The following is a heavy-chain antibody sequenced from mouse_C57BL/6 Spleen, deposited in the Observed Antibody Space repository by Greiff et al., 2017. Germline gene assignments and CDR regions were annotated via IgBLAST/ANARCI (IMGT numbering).Heavy chain of an antibody. CDR2: INPSTGGT. D-gene: IGHD2-12*01. Sequence: VHVKQSGPELVKPGASVKISCKASGYSFTGYYMNWVKQSPEKSLEWIGEINPSTGGTTYNQKFKAKATLTVDKSSSTAYMQLKSLTSEDSAVYYCARYDATFDYWGQGTTLTVSS. CDR3: ARYDATFDY. V-gene: IGHV1-42*01. J-gene: IGHJ2*01. CDR1: GYSFTGYY.